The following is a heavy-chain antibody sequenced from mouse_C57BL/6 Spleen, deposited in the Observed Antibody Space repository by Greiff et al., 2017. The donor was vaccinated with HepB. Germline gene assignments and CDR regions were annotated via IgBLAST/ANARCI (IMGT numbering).Heavy chain of an antibody. Sequence: EVKVEESGGGLVQPKGSLKLSCAASGFSFNTYAMNWVRQAPGKGLEWVARIRSKSNNYATYYADSVKDRFTISRDDSESMLYLQMNNLKTEDTAMYYCEVMITTIYYYAMDYWGQGTSVTVSS. CDR1: GFSFNTYA. V-gene: IGHV10-1*01. D-gene: IGHD2-4*01. CDR3: EVMITTIYYYAMDY. J-gene: IGHJ4*01. CDR2: IRSKSNNYAT.